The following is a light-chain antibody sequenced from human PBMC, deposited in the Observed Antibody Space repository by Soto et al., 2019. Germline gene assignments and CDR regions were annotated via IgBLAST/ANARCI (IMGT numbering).Light chain of an antibody. CDR1: QSLSSNY. V-gene: IGKV3-20*01. CDR2: GAS. Sequence: EIVLTQSPGTLSLSPGERVTLSCRASQSLSSNYLAWYQQKPGQAPRLLIYGASSRATGIPDRFSGSGSGTDFTLTISRLEPEDFAVYYCQHYGRSAYTFGQGTTLEIK. J-gene: IGKJ2*01. CDR3: QHYGRSAYT.